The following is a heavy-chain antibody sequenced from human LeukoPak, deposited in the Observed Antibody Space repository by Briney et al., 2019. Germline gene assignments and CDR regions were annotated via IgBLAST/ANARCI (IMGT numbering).Heavy chain of an antibody. D-gene: IGHD3-22*01. J-gene: IGHJ5*02. Sequence: ASVKVSCKASGYTFTGYYMHWVRQAPGQGLEWMGRINPNSGGTNYAQKFQGRVTMTRDTSISTAYMELSRLRSDDTAVYYCARDRHYYASSGYYTFDPWGQGTLVTVSS. CDR3: ARDRHYYASSGYYTFDP. CDR1: GYTFTGYY. V-gene: IGHV1-2*06. CDR2: INPNSGGT.